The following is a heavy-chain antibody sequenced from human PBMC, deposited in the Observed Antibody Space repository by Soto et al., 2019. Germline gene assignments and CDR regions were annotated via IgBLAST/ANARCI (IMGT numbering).Heavy chain of an antibody. Sequence: GGSLRLSCAASGFTFSSSVMHWVRQAPGRGLEWVAVMWSDGSKKYYADSVTGRFTISRDNSINTLYLQMSSLRAEDTAVYYCARVLLWGGYHYALDVWGQGTTVTVSS. J-gene: IGHJ6*02. CDR2: MWSDGSKK. V-gene: IGHV3-33*01. CDR3: ARVLLWGGYHYALDV. D-gene: IGHD3-3*01. CDR1: GFTFSSSV.